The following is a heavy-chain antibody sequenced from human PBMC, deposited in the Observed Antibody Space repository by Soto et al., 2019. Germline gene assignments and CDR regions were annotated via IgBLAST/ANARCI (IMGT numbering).Heavy chain of an antibody. D-gene: IGHD2-15*01. CDR3: AADLPAHQWSDYYYHGMDV. CDR1: GFTFTSSA. V-gene: IGHV1-58*01. J-gene: IGHJ6*02. Sequence: SVKVSCKASGFTFTSSAVQWVRQARGQRLEWIGWIVVGSGNTNYAQKFQERVTITRDMSTSTAYMELSSLRSEDTAVYYCAADLPAHQWSDYYYHGMDVWDQGTTVTVSS. CDR2: IVVGSGNT.